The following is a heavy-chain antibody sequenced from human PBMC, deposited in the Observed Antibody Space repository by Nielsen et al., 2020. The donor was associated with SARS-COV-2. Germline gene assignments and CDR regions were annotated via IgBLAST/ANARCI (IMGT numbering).Heavy chain of an antibody. D-gene: IGHD1-26*01. CDR2: TYYRSKWYN. V-gene: IGHV6-1*01. J-gene: IGHJ3*02. CDR3: ARGGILPGAFDI. CDR1: GDSVSSNSAA. Sequence: SQTRSLTSAISGDSVSSNSAAWNWIRQSPSRGLEWLGRTYYRSKWYNDYAVSMKSRVTINPDTSKNQFSLQLNSVTPEDTAVYYCARGGILPGAFDIWGQGTMVIVSS.